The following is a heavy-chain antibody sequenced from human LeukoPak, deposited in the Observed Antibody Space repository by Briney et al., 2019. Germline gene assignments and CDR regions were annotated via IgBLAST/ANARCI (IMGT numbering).Heavy chain of an antibody. CDR1: GGSISSYY. CDR2: IYYSGST. CDR3: AREVRARYPQLYDGSGSYYSLYYYYMDV. V-gene: IGHV4-59*12. Sequence: PSETLSLTCTVSGGSISSYYWSWIRQPPGKGLEWIGYIYYSGSTNYNPSLKSRVTISVDTSKNQFSLKLSSVTAADTAVYYCAREVRARYPQLYDGSGSYYSLYYYYMDVWGKGTTVTVSS. J-gene: IGHJ6*03. D-gene: IGHD3-10*01.